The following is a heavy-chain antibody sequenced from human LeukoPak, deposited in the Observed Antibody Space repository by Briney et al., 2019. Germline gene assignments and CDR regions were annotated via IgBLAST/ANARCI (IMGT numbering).Heavy chain of an antibody. CDR3: ARGLNSFDI. D-gene: IGHD5-24*01. J-gene: IGHJ3*02. V-gene: IGHV3-72*01. CDR1: GGSISSYY. Sequence: LSLTCTVSGGSISSYYWSWIRQPPGKGLEWVGRSRNKPNGYSTAYAASVKGRFTVSRDESKNSLYLQMNSLKTEDTAVYYCARGLNSFDIWGQGTVVTVSS. CDR2: SRNKPNGYST.